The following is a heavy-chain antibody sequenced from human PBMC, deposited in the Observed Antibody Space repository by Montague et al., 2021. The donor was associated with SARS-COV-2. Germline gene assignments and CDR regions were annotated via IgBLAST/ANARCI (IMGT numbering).Heavy chain of an antibody. D-gene: IGHD6-19*01. CDR3: ARGRFNKWLLTYYLDH. J-gene: IGHJ4*02. V-gene: IGHV4-59*02. CDR2: IYNSEST. Sequence: SETLSLTCAVSGASVNGHYWSWIRQPPGKGLEWIGYIYNSESTNYNPSLKSRVTISRDTSNGHFSLKLTSVTAADTAVYYCARGRFNKWLLTYYLDHWGQGTMVSVSS. CDR1: GASVNGHY.